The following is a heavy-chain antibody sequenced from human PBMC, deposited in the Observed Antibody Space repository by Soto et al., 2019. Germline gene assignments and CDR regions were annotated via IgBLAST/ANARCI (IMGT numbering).Heavy chain of an antibody. V-gene: IGHV3-74*01. CDR2: INSDGSTT. CDR1: GFTFSDYW. J-gene: IGHJ6*02. CDR3: ARGNYYSMDV. Sequence: GGSMRLSCAATGFTFSDYWMHWVRQTPGKGLVWVSRINSDGSTTNYADSVKGRFTISRDSAKNTLYLQMNSLRAEDTAVYYCARGNYYSMDVWGQGTTVTVSS.